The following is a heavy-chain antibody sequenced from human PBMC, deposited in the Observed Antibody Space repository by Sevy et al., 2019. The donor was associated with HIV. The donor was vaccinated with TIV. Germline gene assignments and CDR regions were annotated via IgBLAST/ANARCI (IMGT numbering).Heavy chain of an antibody. V-gene: IGHV1-18*01. CDR1: GYTFTSYG. Sequence: ASVKVSCKASGYTFTSYGISWVRQAPGQGLEWMGWISAYNGNTNYAQKLQGRVTMTTDTSTSTAYMELRSLRSDDTAVNYCARDSGFWSGYSDYYGMDVWGQGTTVTVSS. CDR3: ARDSGFWSGYSDYYGMDV. J-gene: IGHJ6*02. D-gene: IGHD3-3*01. CDR2: ISAYNGNT.